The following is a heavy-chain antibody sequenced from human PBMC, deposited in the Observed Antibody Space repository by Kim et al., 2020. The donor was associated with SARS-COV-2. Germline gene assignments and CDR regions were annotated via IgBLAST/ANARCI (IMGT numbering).Heavy chain of an antibody. D-gene: IGHD3-9*01. V-gene: IGHV4-59*01. CDR1: GASISSYY. J-gene: IGHJ6*02. CDR3: ARASTDDVLTGYYIPPYHYSGLDV. CDR2: IYNIGST. Sequence: SDTLSLTCTVSGASISSYYWTWIRQPPGKGLEWIGHIYNIGSTNYNPSLESRVTISVDTSKNLFSLRLSSVTAADTAVYYCARASTDDVLTGYYIPPYHYSGLDVWGQGTTVTVAS.